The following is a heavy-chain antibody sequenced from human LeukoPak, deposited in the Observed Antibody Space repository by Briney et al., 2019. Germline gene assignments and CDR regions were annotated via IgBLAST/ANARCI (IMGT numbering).Heavy chain of an antibody. V-gene: IGHV1-8*01. CDR1: GYTFTSYD. Sequence: ASVKVSCKASGYTFTSYDINWVRQATGQGLEWMGWMNPNSGNTGYAQRFQGRVTMTRNTSISTAYMELSRLRSDDTAVYYCARDRGHIDYWGQGTLVTVSS. D-gene: IGHD3-16*01. J-gene: IGHJ4*02. CDR2: MNPNSGNT. CDR3: ARDRGHIDY.